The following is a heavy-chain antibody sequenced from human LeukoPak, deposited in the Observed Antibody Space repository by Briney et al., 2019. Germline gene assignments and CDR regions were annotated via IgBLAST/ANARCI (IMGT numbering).Heavy chain of an antibody. CDR3: ARHGRYYDILTGYYYWFDP. J-gene: IGHJ5*02. D-gene: IGHD3-9*01. CDR1: GGSFSGYY. V-gene: IGHV4-34*01. CDR2: INHSGST. Sequence: SETLSLTCAVYGGSFSGYYWSWICQPPGKGLEWIGEINHSGSTNYNPSLKSRVTISVDASKNQFSLKLSSVTAADTAVYYCARHGRYYDILTGYYYWFDPWGQGTLVTVSS.